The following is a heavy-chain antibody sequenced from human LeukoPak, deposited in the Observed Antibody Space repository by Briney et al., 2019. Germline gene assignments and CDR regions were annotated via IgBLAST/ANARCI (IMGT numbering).Heavy chain of an antibody. J-gene: IGHJ5*02. CDR1: GFTFSSYS. CDR2: ISSSSSYI. D-gene: IGHD3-22*01. V-gene: IGHV3-21*01. CDR3: ASLTYYYDSSGPLYNWFDP. Sequence: PGGSLRLSCTASGFTFSSYSMNWVRQAPGKGLEWVSSISSSSSYIYYADSVKGRFTISRDNAKNSLYLQMNSLRAEDTAVYYCASLTYYYDSSGPLYNWFDPWGQGTLVTVSS.